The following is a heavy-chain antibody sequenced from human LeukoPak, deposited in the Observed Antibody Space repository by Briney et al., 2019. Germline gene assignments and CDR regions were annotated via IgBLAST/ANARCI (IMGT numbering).Heavy chain of an antibody. D-gene: IGHD5-12*01. J-gene: IGHJ4*02. V-gene: IGHV5-51*01. Sequence: GESLKISCKDSGDTFTNYWIGWVRQMPGKGLEWMGIIYPGDSETRYSPSFQGQVTISADKSIGTAYLQWSSLKASDTAMYYCARCGYSGFGVDSWGQGTLVTVSS. CDR3: ARCGYSGFGVDS. CDR1: GDTFTNYW. CDR2: IYPGDSET.